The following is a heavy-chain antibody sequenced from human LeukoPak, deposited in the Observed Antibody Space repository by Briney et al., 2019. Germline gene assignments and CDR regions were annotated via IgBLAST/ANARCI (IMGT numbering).Heavy chain of an antibody. J-gene: IGHJ4*02. CDR1: GGSISSYF. CDR2: IYYSGST. CDR3: ARASGGKARATYPPDY. V-gene: IGHV4-59*01. Sequence: SETLSLTCTVSGGSISSYFWSWIRQPPGKGLEWIGYIYYSGSTNYNPSLKSRVTISVDTSKNQFSLKLSSVTAADTAVYYCARASGGKARATYPPDYWGQGTLVTVSS. D-gene: IGHD1-26*01.